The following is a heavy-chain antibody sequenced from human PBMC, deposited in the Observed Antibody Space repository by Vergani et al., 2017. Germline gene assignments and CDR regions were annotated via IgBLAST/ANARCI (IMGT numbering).Heavy chain of an antibody. CDR1: GFTFSTYA. Sequence: EVLLVESGGGLVQPGGSLRLSCAASGFTFSTYAMSWVRQAPGTGLEWVSGISASGAPPYYADSVKGRVTISRDNSKNTLYLQMNSLRVEDTAVYYCARAYGRYDWFDYWGQRTLVTVSS. J-gene: IGHJ4*01. CDR3: ARAYGRYDWFDY. D-gene: IGHD1-20*01. CDR2: ISASGAPP. V-gene: IGHV3-23*04.